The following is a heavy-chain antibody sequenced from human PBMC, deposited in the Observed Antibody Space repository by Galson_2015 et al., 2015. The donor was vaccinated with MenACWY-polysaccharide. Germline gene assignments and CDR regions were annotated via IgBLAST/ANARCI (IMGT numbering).Heavy chain of an antibody. J-gene: IGHJ3*02. V-gene: IGHV6-1*01. CDR3: TVNYGGNSGDAFDI. Sequence: CAISGDSVSSTSAAWNWIRQSPSRGLEWLGRTYCRSKWYNDYAVSVKSRITINPDTSKNQFSLQLNSVTPEDTAVYYCTVNYGGNSGDAFDIWGQGTMVTVSS. CDR1: GDSVSSTSAA. CDR2: TYCRSKWYN. D-gene: IGHD4-23*01.